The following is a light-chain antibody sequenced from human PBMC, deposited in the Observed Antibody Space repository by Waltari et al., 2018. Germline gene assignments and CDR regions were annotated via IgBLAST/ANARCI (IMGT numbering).Light chain of an antibody. CDR3: QQYDGIVLT. J-gene: IGKJ4*01. CDR2: GAS. V-gene: IGKV3-20*01. CDR1: QTVSSIS. Sequence: IVLTQSPGTLSLSPGERATLSCRASQTVSSISLSWYQQKPGQAPRLLIYGASTRATGSPDRFSGSGSGTDFTLTISRLEPEDFAVYYCQQYDGIVLTFGGGTKAEI.